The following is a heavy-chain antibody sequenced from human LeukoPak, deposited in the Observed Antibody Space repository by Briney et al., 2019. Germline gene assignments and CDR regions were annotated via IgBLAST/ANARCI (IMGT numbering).Heavy chain of an antibody. Sequence: GASVKVSCKASGYTFTNYAISWVRQAPGQGLEWMGWINPNSGGTNYAQKFQGRVTMTRDTSISTAYMELSRLRSDDTAVYYCARGETRGYSGYDFLYWGQGTLVTVSS. V-gene: IGHV1-2*02. CDR1: GYTFTNYA. CDR3: ARGETRGYSGYDFLY. D-gene: IGHD5-12*01. CDR2: INPNSGGT. J-gene: IGHJ4*02.